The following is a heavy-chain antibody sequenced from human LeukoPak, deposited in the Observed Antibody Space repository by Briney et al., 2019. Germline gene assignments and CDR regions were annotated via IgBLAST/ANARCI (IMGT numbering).Heavy chain of an antibody. CDR1: GVSISSGGYY. V-gene: IGHV4-31*03. J-gene: IGHJ5*02. CDR2: IYYSGST. D-gene: IGHD3-22*01. Sequence: SQTLSLTCTVSGVSISSGGYYWSWIRQHPGKGLEWIGYIYYSGSTYYNPSLKSRVTISVDTSKNQFSLKLSSVTAADTAVYYCAKAGSYYDTLYDAWGQGTLVTVSS. CDR3: AKAGSYYDTLYDA.